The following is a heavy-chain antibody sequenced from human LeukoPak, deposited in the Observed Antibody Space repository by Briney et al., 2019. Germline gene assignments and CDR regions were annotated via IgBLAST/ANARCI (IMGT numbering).Heavy chain of an antibody. V-gene: IGHV1-69*06. J-gene: IGHJ5*02. Sequence: GSSVKVSCKASGGTFSSYAISWVRQAPGQGLEWMGVIIPMFGTANYAQKFQGRVTITADKSTTTAYMELSSLRSDDTAVYYCARDAKYSSGWYENWFDPWGQGTLVTVSS. CDR1: GGTFSSYA. CDR3: ARDAKYSSGWYENWFDP. CDR2: IIPMFGTA. D-gene: IGHD6-19*01.